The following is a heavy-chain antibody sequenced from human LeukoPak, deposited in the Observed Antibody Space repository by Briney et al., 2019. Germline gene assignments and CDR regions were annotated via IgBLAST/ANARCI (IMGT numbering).Heavy chain of an antibody. V-gene: IGHV3-9*01. D-gene: IGHD4-17*01. CDR1: GFTFDDYA. J-gene: IGHJ4*02. Sequence: GGSLRLSCTASGFTFDDYAMHWVRQAPGKGLEWVSGISWNSGNMVYADSVKGRFTISRDNSKNTLYLQMNSLRAEDTAVYYCANYGKHDYWGQGTLVTVSS. CDR3: ANYGKHDY. CDR2: ISWNSGNM.